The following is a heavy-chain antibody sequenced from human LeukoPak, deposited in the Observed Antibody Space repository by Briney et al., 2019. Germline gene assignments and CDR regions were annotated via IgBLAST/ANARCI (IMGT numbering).Heavy chain of an antibody. CDR1: GGSISSYY. Sequence: SETLSLTCTVSGGSISSYYWGWIRQPPGKGLEWIGSIYYSGSTYYNPSLKSRVTISVDTSKNQFSLKLSSVTAADTAVYYCARHSTDNDYSNWFDPWGQGTLVTVSS. CDR2: IYYSGST. D-gene: IGHD4-11*01. CDR3: ARHSTDNDYSNWFDP. V-gene: IGHV4-39*01. J-gene: IGHJ5*02.